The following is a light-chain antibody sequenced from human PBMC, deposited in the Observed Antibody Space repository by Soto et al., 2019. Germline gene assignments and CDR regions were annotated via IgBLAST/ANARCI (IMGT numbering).Light chain of an antibody. CDR3: SSHTASTTRI. CDR1: SSDVGGYDY. J-gene: IGLJ1*01. CDR2: EVS. V-gene: IGLV2-14*01. Sequence: QSVLTQPASVSGSPGQSITISCTGTSSDVGGYDYVSWYQLHPGKAPKIMVFEVSNRPSGVSYRFSGSKSGNTASLTISGLQAEDEADYYCSSHTASTTRIFGTGTKVTVL.